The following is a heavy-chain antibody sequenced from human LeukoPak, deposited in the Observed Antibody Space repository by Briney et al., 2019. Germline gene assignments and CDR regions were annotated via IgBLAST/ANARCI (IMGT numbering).Heavy chain of an antibody. J-gene: IGHJ4*02. D-gene: IGHD6-19*01. CDR2: ISSSGSTT. CDR1: GFTFSDYY. CDR3: ARVPRSGGSIDY. V-gene: IGHV3-11*01. Sequence: GGSLRLSCAASGFTFSDYYMTWIRQAPGKGLEWVSYISSSGSTTHYADSVKGRFTISRDNAKNPLYVQMNNLRAEDTAVYYCARVPRSGGSIDYWGQGTLVTVSS.